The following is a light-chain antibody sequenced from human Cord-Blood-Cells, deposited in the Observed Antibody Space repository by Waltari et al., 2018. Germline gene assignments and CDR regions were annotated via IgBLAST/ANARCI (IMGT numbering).Light chain of an antibody. CDR1: ALQKQY. V-gene: IGLV3-25*02. J-gene: IGLJ2*01. CDR2: KDS. CDR3: QSADSSGTYVV. Sequence: SYELTQPPSVSVSPGQTARITCSGDALQKQYAYCYQQKPGPAPVLVIYKDSERPSGIPERFSGSSSGTTVTLTISGVQAEDEADYYCQSADSSGTYVVFGGGTKLTVL.